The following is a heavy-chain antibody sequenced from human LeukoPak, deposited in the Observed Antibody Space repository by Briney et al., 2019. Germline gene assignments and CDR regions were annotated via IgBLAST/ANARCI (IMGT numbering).Heavy chain of an antibody. Sequence: SETLSLTCTVSGGSISSGDYYWSWIRQPPGKGLEWIGYIYYSGSTYYNPSLKSRVTISVDTSKNQFSLKLSSVTAADTAVYYCARRGIAAARGWFDPWGQGTLVTVSS. J-gene: IGHJ5*02. V-gene: IGHV4-30-4*08. CDR2: IYYSGST. CDR1: GGSISSGDYY. CDR3: ARRGIAAARGWFDP. D-gene: IGHD6-13*01.